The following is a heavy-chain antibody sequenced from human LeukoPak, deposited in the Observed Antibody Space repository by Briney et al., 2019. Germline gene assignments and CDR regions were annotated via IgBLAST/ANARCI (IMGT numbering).Heavy chain of an antibody. Sequence: SETLSLTCTVSGGSISSYYWSWIRQPPGKGLEWIGYIYYSGSTNYNPSLKSRVTISVDTSKSQFSLKLSSVTAADTAVYYCASSWGYYDYVWGSYRSGPVDYWGQGTLVTVSS. CDR2: IYYSGST. CDR3: ASSWGYYDYVWGSYRSGPVDY. D-gene: IGHD3-16*02. CDR1: GGSISSYY. J-gene: IGHJ4*02. V-gene: IGHV4-59*01.